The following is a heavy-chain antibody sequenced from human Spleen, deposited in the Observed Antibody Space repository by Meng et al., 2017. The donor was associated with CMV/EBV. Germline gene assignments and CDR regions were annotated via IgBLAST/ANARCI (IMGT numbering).Heavy chain of an antibody. CDR1: GYTFGGHF. Sequence: GGSLRLSCKASGYTFGGHFMHWVRQAPGQGLEWMGWIHPNTGVTNHAQSFQGRVTMTSDTSIRTVYMELTSLRSDDTAIYYCARDDNWGPDYWGQGTLVTVSS. CDR2: IHPNTGVT. CDR3: ARDDNWGPDY. D-gene: IGHD7-27*01. V-gene: IGHV1-2*02. J-gene: IGHJ4*02.